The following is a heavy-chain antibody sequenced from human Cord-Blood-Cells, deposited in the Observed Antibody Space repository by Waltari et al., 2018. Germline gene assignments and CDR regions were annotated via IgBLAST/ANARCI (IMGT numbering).Heavy chain of an antibody. CDR3: ARQSSYVDY. J-gene: IGHJ4*02. CDR1: GRSISSSSYY. Sequence: QLQLQESGPGLVKPSETLSLTCTVSGRSISSSSYYWGWIRQPPGKGLEWIGSIYYSGSTYYNPSLKSRVTISVDTSKNQFSLRLSSVTAADTAVYYCARQSSYVDYWGQGTLVTVSS. CDR2: IYYSGST. V-gene: IGHV4-39*01.